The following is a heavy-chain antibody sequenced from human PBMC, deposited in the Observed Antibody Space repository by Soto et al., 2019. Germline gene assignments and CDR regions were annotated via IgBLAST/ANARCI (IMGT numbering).Heavy chain of an antibody. V-gene: IGHV1-69*13. CDR2: IIPIFGIP. D-gene: IGHD6-19*01. CDR1: GGTFSRYS. J-gene: IGHJ4*02. Sequence: GASVKVSCKASGGTFSRYSITWVRQAPGHGLEWIGRIIPIFGIPTYAQKFQGRVTFTADESTSTAYMELSSLRSDDTAVYYCARAVAVPADFDYWGQGTLVTVSS. CDR3: ARAVAVPADFDY.